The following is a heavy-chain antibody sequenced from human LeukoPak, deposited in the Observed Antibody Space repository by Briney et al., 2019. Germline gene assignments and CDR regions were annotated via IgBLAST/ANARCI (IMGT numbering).Heavy chain of an antibody. V-gene: IGHV3-21*01. J-gene: IGHJ4*02. Sequence: GGSLRLSCAVSGFAFSTSNMNGVRQAPGKGLEWVSSISTSSSYISYTDSVKGRFTISRDNAKNSLYLQTDSLRAEDTAVYYCARAPSGYYPYFDYWGQGTLVTVSS. D-gene: IGHD3-22*01. CDR2: ISTSSSYI. CDR3: ARAPSGYYPYFDY. CDR1: GFAFSTSN.